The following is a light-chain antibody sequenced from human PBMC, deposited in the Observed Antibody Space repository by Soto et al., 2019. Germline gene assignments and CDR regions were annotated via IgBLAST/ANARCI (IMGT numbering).Light chain of an antibody. CDR1: QSVSNNY. J-gene: IGKJ5*01. V-gene: IGKV3-11*01. CDR3: QQRSNWPPD. Sequence: EVVLTRSRGTRALSPGERATRACRASQSVSNNYLAWYQQKPGQAPRLLIYGASNRATGIPARFSASRSGTAFTLTTSSLEPQHFAVYYRQQRSNWPPDFGQGTRLEIK. CDR2: GAS.